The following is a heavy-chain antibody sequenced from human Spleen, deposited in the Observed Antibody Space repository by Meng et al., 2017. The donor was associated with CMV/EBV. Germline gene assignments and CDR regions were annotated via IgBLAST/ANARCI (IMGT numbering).Heavy chain of an antibody. J-gene: IGHJ4*02. D-gene: IGHD6-19*01. Sequence: WGPELVKLWWTRSLTDTFSGGCSASGSYYGDMIRQPPGKGLEWIASIYYSGRNYYNPSLKTRVTISVETSKSQFSLKLSTVSAADTAVYYCASPRDGLMRSYSSGWYSWGQGTLVTVSS. CDR3: ASPRDGLMRSYSSGWYS. CDR2: IYYSGRN. V-gene: IGHV4-39*07. CDR1: GGCSASGSYY.